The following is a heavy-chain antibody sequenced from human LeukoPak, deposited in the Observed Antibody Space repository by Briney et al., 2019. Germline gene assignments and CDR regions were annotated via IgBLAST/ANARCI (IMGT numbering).Heavy chain of an antibody. J-gene: IGHJ4*02. CDR1: GFTFSSYG. CDR3: AKDLSMVATRYYFDY. V-gene: IGHV3-30*18. Sequence: GGSLRLSCAASGFTFSSYGMHWVRQAPGKGLEWVAVISYDGSSKYYADSVKGRFTISRDNSKNTLYLQMNSLRAEDTAVYYCAKDLSMVATRYYFDYWGQGTLVTVSS. CDR2: ISYDGSSK. D-gene: IGHD5-12*01.